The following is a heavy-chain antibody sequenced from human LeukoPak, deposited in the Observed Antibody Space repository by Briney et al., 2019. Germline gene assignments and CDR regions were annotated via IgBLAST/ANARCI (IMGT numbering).Heavy chain of an antibody. V-gene: IGHV3-30*18. CDR3: AKATVTPDQS. D-gene: IGHD4-17*01. CDR2: ISYDGSNK. J-gene: IGHJ4*02. CDR1: GFTFSSYG. Sequence: PGGSLRLSCAASGFTFSSYGMHWVRQAPGKGLEWVAVISYDGSNKYYADSVKGRFTISRDNSKNTLYLQMNSLRAGDTAVYYCAKATVTPDQSWGQGTLVTVSS.